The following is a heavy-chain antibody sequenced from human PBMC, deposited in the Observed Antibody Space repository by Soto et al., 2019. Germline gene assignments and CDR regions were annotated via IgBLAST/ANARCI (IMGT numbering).Heavy chain of an antibody. CDR1: GYTFASFG. CDR2: ISAYNGNT. V-gene: IGHV1-18*01. CDR3: ARGTGYHTH. Sequence: QVHLVQSGAEVKKHGASVKVSCKASGYTFASFGFSWVRQAPGQGLEWMGWISAYNGNTNYAQKFQGRVTMTTDTSTSTTYMELRSLRSDDTAMYYWARGTGYHTHWGQGTLVSVSS. D-gene: IGHD3-16*02. J-gene: IGHJ4*02.